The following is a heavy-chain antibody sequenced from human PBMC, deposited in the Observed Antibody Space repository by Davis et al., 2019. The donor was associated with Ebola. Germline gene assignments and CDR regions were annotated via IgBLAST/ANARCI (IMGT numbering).Heavy chain of an antibody. V-gene: IGHV1-2*02. J-gene: IGHJ5*02. CDR1: GYSFTGYY. Sequence: ASVKVSCKASGYSFTGYYMHWVRQAPGQGLEWMGWINPNSGGTNYAQRFQGRVTMTRDTSISTAYMDLSMLRSDDTAVYYCARDSGGNSDDWFDPWGQGTLVTVSS. CDR3: ARDSGGNSDDWFDP. D-gene: IGHD2-15*01. CDR2: INPNSGGT.